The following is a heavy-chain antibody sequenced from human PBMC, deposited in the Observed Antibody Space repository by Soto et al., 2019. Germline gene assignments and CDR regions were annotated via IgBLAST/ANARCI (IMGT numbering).Heavy chain of an antibody. J-gene: IGHJ6*02. D-gene: IGHD5-18*01. CDR1: GYTFTGYY. CDR2: ISYDGSNK. CDR3: AKDREYSTLYYYYGMDV. Sequence: SCKASGYTFTGYYMHWVRQAPGQGLEWVAVISYDGSNKYYADSVKGRFTISRDNSKNTLYLQMNSLRAEDTAVYYCAKDREYSTLYYYYGMDVWGQGTTVTVSS. V-gene: IGHV3-30*18.